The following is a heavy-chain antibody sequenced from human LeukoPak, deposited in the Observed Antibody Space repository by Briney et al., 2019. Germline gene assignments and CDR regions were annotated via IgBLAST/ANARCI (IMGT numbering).Heavy chain of an antibody. Sequence: GASLKISCQGSGYSFTSQWIGWVRQMPGKGLEWMGIIYPDDSDTRYSPSFQGQVTISADKSINTAYLQWSSLKASDTAMYYCARHGKYFSGSHHFDYWGRGTLVTVSS. V-gene: IGHV5-51*01. CDR1: GYSFTSQW. CDR3: ARHGKYFSGSHHFDY. CDR2: IYPDDSDT. J-gene: IGHJ4*02. D-gene: IGHD6-19*01.